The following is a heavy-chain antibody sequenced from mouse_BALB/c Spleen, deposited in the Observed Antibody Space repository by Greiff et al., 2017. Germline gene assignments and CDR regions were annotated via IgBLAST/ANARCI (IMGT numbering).Heavy chain of an antibody. J-gene: IGHJ3*01. CDR1: GYTFTSYW. Sequence: QVQLQQPGAELVKPGASVKLSCKASGYTFTSYWMHWVKQRPGQGLEWIGEINPSNGGTNYNEKFKRKATLTVDKSSSTAYMQLSSLTSEDSAVYYCTISDSRLRLSWFAYWGQGTLVTVSA. V-gene: IGHV1S16*01. D-gene: IGHD1-2*01. CDR3: TISDSRLRLSWFAY. CDR2: INPSNGGT.